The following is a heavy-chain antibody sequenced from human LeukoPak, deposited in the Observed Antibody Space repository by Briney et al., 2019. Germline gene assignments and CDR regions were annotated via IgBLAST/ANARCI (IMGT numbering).Heavy chain of an antibody. J-gene: IGHJ4*02. CDR3: ARERLELRYYDC. CDR2: IKQDGSEK. CDR1: GFTFSSYG. D-gene: IGHD1-26*01. Sequence: GGSLRLSCAASGFTFSSYGMHWVRQAPGKGLEWVANIKQDGSEKYYVDSVKGRFTISRDNAKNSLYLQMNSLRAEDTAVYYCARERLELRYYDCWGQGTLVTVSS. V-gene: IGHV3-7*01.